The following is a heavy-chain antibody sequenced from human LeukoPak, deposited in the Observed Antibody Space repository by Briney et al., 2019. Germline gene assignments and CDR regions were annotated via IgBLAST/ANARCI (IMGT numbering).Heavy chain of an antibody. Sequence: SETLSLTCTVSGGSISTYYWSWIRQPPEKGLEWIGDVYHSGSTNYNPSLKSRVTISVDTSKNQFSLRLTSVTAADTAVYYCARVTPSFAHNWFDPWGQGTLATVSS. V-gene: IGHV4-59*12. CDR2: VYHSGST. J-gene: IGHJ5*02. D-gene: IGHD3-10*01. CDR1: GGSISTYY. CDR3: ARVTPSFAHNWFDP.